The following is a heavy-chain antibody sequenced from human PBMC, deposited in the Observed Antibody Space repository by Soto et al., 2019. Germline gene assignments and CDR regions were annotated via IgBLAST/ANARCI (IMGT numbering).Heavy chain of an antibody. V-gene: IGHV1-2*02. J-gene: IGHJ6*02. CDR2: INPNSGGT. CDR1: GYTFTGYY. CDR3: ARELRYFDWLLSGGYYFYYGTDV. Sequence: ASVKVSCKASGYTFTGYYMHWVRQAPGQGLEWMGWINPNSGGTNYAQKFQGRVTMTRDTSISTAYMELSRLRSDDTAVYYCARELRYFDWLLSGGYYFYYGTDVWGQEPTVTVSS. D-gene: IGHD3-9*01.